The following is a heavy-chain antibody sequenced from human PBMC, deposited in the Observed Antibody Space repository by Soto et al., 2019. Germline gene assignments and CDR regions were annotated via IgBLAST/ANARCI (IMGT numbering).Heavy chain of an antibody. D-gene: IGHD6-6*01. J-gene: IGHJ3*02. V-gene: IGHV3-48*02. CDR2: ISSSSSTI. CDR3: AREGEYGGAFDI. Sequence: GGSLRLSCEASGFTFSSYSINWVRQAPGKGLERVSYISSSSSTIYYADSVKGRFTISRDNAKNSLYLQMNSLRDEDTAVYYCAREGEYGGAFDIWGQGTMVTVSS. CDR1: GFTFSSYS.